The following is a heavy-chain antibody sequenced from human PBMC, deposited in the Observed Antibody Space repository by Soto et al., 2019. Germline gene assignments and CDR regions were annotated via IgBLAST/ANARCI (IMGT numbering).Heavy chain of an antibody. CDR2: IYPGDSDT. D-gene: IGHD1-26*01. CDR3: ARRRGGIVGAKSYYYYYGMDV. V-gene: IGHV5-51*01. CDR1: GYSFASYW. J-gene: IGHJ6*02. Sequence: KVSGKGSGYSFASYWVGGVRQKHGKGLEWMGIIYPGDSDTRYSPSFQGQVTISADKSISTAYLQWSSLKASDTAMYYCARRRGGIVGAKSYYYYYGMDVWGQGTTVTVSS.